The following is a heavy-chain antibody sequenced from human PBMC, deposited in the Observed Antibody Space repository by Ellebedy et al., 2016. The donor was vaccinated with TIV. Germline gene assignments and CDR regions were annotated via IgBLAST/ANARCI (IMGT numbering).Heavy chain of an antibody. CDR1: GFTFDNYW. J-gene: IGHJ4*02. V-gene: IGHV3-23*01. D-gene: IGHD3-22*01. Sequence: PGGSLRLSCAASGFTFDNYWIHWVRQAPGKGLEWVSAISGSGGSTYYADSVKGRFTISRDNSKNTLYLQMNSLRAEDTAVYYCAKSYYYDSSGYNALDYWGQGTLVTVSS. CDR2: ISGSGGST. CDR3: AKSYYYDSSGYNALDY.